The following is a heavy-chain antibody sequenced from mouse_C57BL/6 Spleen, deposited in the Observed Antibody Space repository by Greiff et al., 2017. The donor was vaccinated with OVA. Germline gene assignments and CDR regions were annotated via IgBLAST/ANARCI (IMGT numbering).Heavy chain of an antibody. V-gene: IGHV14-4*01. J-gene: IGHJ2*01. CDR1: GFNIKDDY. CDR2: IDPQHVAT. Sequence: EVQVVESGAELVRPGASVKLSCTASGFNIKDDYMHWVKQRPEQGLEFILCIDPQHVATEYASKFQGKATITADTSSNTAYLQLSSLTSEATAVYYCTTDYGSSLHFGYWGQGTTLTVSS. CDR3: TTDYGSSLHFGY. D-gene: IGHD1-1*01.